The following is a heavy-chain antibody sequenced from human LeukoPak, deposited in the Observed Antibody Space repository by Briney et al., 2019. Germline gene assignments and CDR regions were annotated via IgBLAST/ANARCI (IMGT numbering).Heavy chain of an antibody. V-gene: IGHV4-61*01. CDR2: IYYSGST. J-gene: IGHJ6*04. CDR3: ARDIYDILTGSIYGMDV. Sequence: SETLFLTCTVSGGSVSSGSYYWSWIRQPPGKGLEWIGYIYYSGSTNYNPSLKRRVTISVDTSKNQFSLKLSSVTAADTAVYYCARDIYDILTGSIYGMDVWGKGTTVTVSS. CDR1: GGSVSSGSYY. D-gene: IGHD3-9*01.